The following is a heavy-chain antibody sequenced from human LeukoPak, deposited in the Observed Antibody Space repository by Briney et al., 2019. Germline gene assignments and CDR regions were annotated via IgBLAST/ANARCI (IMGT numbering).Heavy chain of an antibody. Sequence: GGSLRLSCAASGFTFNTYSMNWVRQAPGKGAEWVSCVSSHSDYIYYADSVKGRFTISRDNAKNSLYLQMHSLRAEDTAVYYCAKDQRRYGSSSTGPFDSWGQGTLVTVSS. CDR1: GFTFNTYS. CDR3: AKDQRRYGSSSTGPFDS. CDR2: VSSHSDYI. D-gene: IGHD6-6*01. V-gene: IGHV3-21*01. J-gene: IGHJ5*01.